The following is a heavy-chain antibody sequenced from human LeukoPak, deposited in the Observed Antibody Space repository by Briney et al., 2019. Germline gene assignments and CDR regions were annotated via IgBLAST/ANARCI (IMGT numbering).Heavy chain of an antibody. CDR2: ISASGGST. J-gene: IGHJ4*02. D-gene: IGHD4-23*01. CDR3: ARGRPHGNDY. CDR1: GFTFSSSA. Sequence: GGSLRLSCAASGFTFSSSAMSWVRQVPGKGLEWVSGISASGGSTNYADSVKGRFSISRDNAKNMLYLQMNSLRVEDTAVYYCARGRPHGNDYWGQGTLVTVSS. V-gene: IGHV3-23*01.